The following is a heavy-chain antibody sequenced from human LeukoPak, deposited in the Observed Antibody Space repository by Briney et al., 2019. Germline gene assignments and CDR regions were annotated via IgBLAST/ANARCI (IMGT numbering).Heavy chain of an antibody. CDR1: GDSINTYY. V-gene: IGHV4-59*08. CDR2: IYYLGST. J-gene: IGHJ6*03. Sequence: SETLSLTCTVSGDSINTYYWSWIRQPPRKGLEWIGYIYYLGSTNYNPSLKSRVTMSVDTSNNQFSLSLSSVTAADTAMYFCARTYYYGAGRYFLDVWGKGNTVTVSS. CDR3: ARTYYYGAGRYFLDV. D-gene: IGHD3-10*01.